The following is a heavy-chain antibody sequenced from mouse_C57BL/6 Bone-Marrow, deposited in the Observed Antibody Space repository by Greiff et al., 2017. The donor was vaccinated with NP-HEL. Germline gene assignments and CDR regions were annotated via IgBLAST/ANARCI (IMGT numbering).Heavy chain of an antibody. J-gene: IGHJ1*03. V-gene: IGHV1-19*01. CDR3: ARLPEGYFDV. CDR1: GYTFTDYY. Sequence: VQLQQSGPVLVKPGASVKMSCKASGYTFTDYYMNWVKQSHGKSLEWIGVINPYNGGTSYNQKFKGKATLTVDKSSRKAYMELNSLTSEDSAVYYCARLPEGYFDVWGTGTTVTVSS. CDR2: INPYNGGT.